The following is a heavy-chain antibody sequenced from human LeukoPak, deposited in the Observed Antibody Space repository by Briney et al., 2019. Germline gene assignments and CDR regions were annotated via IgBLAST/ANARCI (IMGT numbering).Heavy chain of an antibody. CDR3: ARDFTSSWYPFDY. D-gene: IGHD6-13*01. Sequence: SVKVSCKASGGTFSSYAISWVRQAPGQGLEWMGRIIPILGIANYAQKFQGRVTITADKSTSTAYMELSSLRSEDTAVYYCARDFTSSWYPFDYWGQGTLVTVSS. J-gene: IGHJ4*02. V-gene: IGHV1-69*04. CDR1: GGTFSSYA. CDR2: IIPILGIA.